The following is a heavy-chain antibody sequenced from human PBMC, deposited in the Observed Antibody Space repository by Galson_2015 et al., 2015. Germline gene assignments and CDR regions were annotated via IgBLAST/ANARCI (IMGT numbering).Heavy chain of an antibody. J-gene: IGHJ5*02. Sequence: TLSLTCTVSGGSVSTYYWSWIRQPPGKGLEYIGYVYSSGSTNYKPSLKSRVTISLDTSNNQFSLRLSTVTAADTAVYYCARDGGAVAGVSWFDPWGQGTLVTVSS. CDR1: GGSVSTYY. V-gene: IGHV4-59*02. CDR2: VYSSGST. CDR3: ARDGGAVAGVSWFDP. D-gene: IGHD6-19*01.